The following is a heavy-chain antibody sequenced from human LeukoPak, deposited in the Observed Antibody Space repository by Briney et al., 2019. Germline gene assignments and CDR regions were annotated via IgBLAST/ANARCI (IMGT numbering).Heavy chain of an antibody. J-gene: IGHJ6*04. CDR1: GYTFTTYA. V-gene: IGHV7-4-1*02. Sequence: ASVKVSCKASGYTFTTYAMNWVRQAPGHGLEWMGWINTNTGNPTYAQGLTGRFVFSSDTSVSTAYLQISSLKAEDTAVYYCARGQKSGYMDVWGKGTTVTVSS. D-gene: IGHD5-12*01. CDR3: ARGQKSGYMDV. CDR2: INTNTGNP.